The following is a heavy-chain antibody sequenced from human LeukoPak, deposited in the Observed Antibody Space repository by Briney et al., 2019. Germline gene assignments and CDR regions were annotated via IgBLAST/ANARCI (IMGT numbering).Heavy chain of an antibody. CDR2: ISGSGGST. D-gene: IGHD5-12*01. Sequence: GGSLRLSCAASGFTFSSYAMSWVRQAPGKGLEWVSAISGSGGSTYYADSVKGRFTISRDNSKNTLYLQMNSLRSEDTAVYYCATTEVGYSGYDGYWGQGTLVTVSS. V-gene: IGHV3-23*01. J-gene: IGHJ4*02. CDR3: ATTEVGYSGYDGY. CDR1: GFTFSSYA.